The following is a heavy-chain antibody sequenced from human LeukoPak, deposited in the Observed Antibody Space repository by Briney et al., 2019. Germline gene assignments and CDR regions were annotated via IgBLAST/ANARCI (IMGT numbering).Heavy chain of an antibody. CDR2: ISGSGGST. J-gene: IGHJ4*02. CDR1: GFTFSSYA. Sequence: QSGGSLRLSCAASGFTFSSYAMSWVRQAPGKGLEWVSAISGSGGSTYYADSVKGRFTISRDNSKNTLYLQMNSLRAEDTAVYYCAKDFIPTDYYDSSGYYYLTFDYWGQGTLVTVSS. CDR3: AKDFIPTDYYDSSGYYYLTFDY. D-gene: IGHD3-22*01. V-gene: IGHV3-23*01.